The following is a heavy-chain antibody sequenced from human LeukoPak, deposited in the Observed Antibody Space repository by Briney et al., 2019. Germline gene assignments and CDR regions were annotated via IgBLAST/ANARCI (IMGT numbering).Heavy chain of an antibody. CDR3: ARRYGGIRPDAFDI. J-gene: IGHJ3*02. Sequence: PSETLSLTCAVSGYSISSGYYWGWIRQPPGKGLEWIGSIYHSGSTYYNPSLKSRVTISVDTSKNQFSLKLSSVTAADTAVYHCARRYGGIRPDAFDIWGQGTMVTASS. CDR1: GYSISSGYY. V-gene: IGHV4-38-2*01. CDR2: IYHSGST. D-gene: IGHD4-23*01.